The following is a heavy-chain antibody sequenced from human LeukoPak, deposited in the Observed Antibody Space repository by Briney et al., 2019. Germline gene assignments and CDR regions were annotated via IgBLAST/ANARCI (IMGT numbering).Heavy chain of an antibody. J-gene: IGHJ5*02. CDR3: ARTGSELDWFDP. Sequence: GASVKVSCTASGYTFTSYGISWVRQAPGQGLEWMGWISAYNGNTNYAQKVQGRVTMATDTSTSTAYMELRSLRSDDMAVYYCARTGSELDWFDPWGQGTLVTVSS. CDR1: GYTFTSYG. D-gene: IGHD1-14*01. CDR2: ISAYNGNT. V-gene: IGHV1-18*03.